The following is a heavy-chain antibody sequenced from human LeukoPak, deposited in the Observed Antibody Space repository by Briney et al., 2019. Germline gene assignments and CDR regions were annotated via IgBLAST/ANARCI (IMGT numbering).Heavy chain of an antibody. CDR3: AKGTTSVPANWFDP. CDR2: MSWNSGSI. V-gene: IGHV3-9*01. J-gene: IGHJ5*02. D-gene: IGHD1-14*01. CDR1: GFTFDDYA. Sequence: GGSPRLSCAASGFTFDDYAMHWVRQAPGKGLEWVSGMSWNSGSIGYADSVKGRFTISRDNAKNSLYLQMNSLRAEDTALYYCAKGTTSVPANWFDPWGQGTLVTVSS.